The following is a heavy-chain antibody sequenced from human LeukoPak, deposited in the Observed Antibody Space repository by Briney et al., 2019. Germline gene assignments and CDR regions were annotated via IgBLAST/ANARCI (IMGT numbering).Heavy chain of an antibody. J-gene: IGHJ4*02. CDR2: ISGNSGRT. Sequence: PGGSLRLSCAASGFTVSNNYMSWVRQAPGKGLEWVSSISGNSGRTYYADSVKGRFSISRDNSNNTLYLQMNSLRAEDAAVYYCAKSTSSWERVDYWGQGTLVTVSS. CDR1: GFTVSNNY. V-gene: IGHV3-23*01. D-gene: IGHD6-13*01. CDR3: AKSTSSWERVDY.